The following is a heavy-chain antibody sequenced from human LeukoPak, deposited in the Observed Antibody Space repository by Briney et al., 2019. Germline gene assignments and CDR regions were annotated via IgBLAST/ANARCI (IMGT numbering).Heavy chain of an antibody. CDR1: GFKFKTYG. J-gene: IGHJ3*01. CDR2: IYYGGNQK. V-gene: IGHV3-33*01. D-gene: IGHD4-23*01. CDR3: ARGGVATAWGAFDV. Sequence: GGSLRLSCAASGFKFKTYGMHWVRQAPGEGLEWVAVIYYGGNQKYYGDSVKGRFTVSRDVSENMLYLQMSSLRADDTAVYYCARGGVATAWGAFDVWGQGTMVTVSS.